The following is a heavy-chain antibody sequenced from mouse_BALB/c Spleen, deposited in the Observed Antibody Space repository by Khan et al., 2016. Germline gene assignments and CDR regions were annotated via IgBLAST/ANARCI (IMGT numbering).Heavy chain of an antibody. Sequence: DLVKPGASVKLSCKASGYTFTSYWINWIKQRPGQGLEWIGRIAPGSGSTYYNEMFKGKATLTVDTSSSTAYIQLSSLSSEDSAVYFCARRGDGYYFDYWGQGTTLTVSS. CDR3: ARRGDGYYFDY. CDR1: GYTFTSYW. CDR2: IAPGSGST. D-gene: IGHD1-2*01. J-gene: IGHJ2*01. V-gene: IGHV1S41*01.